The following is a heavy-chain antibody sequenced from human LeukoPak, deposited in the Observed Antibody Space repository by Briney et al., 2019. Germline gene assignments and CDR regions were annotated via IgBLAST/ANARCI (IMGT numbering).Heavy chain of an antibody. CDR1: GGSIGSYF. J-gene: IGHJ4*02. D-gene: IGHD5-12*01. CDR2: IYYRGST. V-gene: IGHV4-59*08. CDR3: SRSENRATESHFDH. Sequence: SETLSLTCTVSGGSIGSYFWSWIRQPPGKGLEWIGYIYYRGSTTYNPSLKSRVTISVDTSKNQFSLKLSSVTAADTALYYCSRSENRATESHFDHWGQGILITVSS.